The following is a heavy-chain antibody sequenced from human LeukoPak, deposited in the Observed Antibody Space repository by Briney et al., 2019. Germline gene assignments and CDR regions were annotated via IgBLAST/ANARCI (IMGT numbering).Heavy chain of an antibody. V-gene: IGHV4-39*01. CDR3: ARKGIAVAGTGDY. D-gene: IGHD6-19*01. CDR2: IHYSGIT. J-gene: IGHJ4*02. CDR1: GGSISSSSYY. Sequence: SETLSLTCTVSGGSISSSSYYWGWIRQPPGKGLEWIGGIHYSGITYHNPSLKSRVTISADTSKNQFSLKLSSVTAADTAVYYCARKGIAVAGTGDYWGQGTLVTVSS.